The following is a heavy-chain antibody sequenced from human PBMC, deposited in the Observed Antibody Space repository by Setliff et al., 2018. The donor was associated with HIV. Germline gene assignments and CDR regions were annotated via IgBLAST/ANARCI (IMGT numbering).Heavy chain of an antibody. D-gene: IGHD1-1*01. CDR2: IRGKAYGGTT. V-gene: IGHV3-49*04. CDR1: GFTVSSYY. Sequence: LRPSCAASGFTVSSYYMAWVRQAPGKGLEWVGFIRGKAYGGTTEYAASVKGRFTISRDDSKSISYLQMKSLKIEDTDVYYCTREVSGTDSSDYWGQGPLVTVSS. CDR3: TREVSGTDSSDY. J-gene: IGHJ4*02.